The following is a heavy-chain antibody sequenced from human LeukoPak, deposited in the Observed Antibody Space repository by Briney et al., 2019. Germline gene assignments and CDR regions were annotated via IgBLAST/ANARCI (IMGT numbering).Heavy chain of an antibody. J-gene: IGHJ3*02. V-gene: IGHV3-74*01. CDR2: INTDGSST. CDR3: ARELGVVVIGDAFDI. D-gene: IGHD3-22*01. CDR1: GFTFSRYW. Sequence: PGGSLRLSCAASGFTFSRYWMHWVRQAPGKGLVWVSRINTDGSSTSYADSVKGRFTISRDNAKNTLSLQINSLSAEDTAVYYCARELGVVVIGDAFDIWGQGTMVTVSS.